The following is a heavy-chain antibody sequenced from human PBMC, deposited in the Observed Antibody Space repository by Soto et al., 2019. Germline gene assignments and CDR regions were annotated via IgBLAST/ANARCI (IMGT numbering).Heavy chain of an antibody. CDR3: AKQFGGYYYVGSFDY. CDR1: GFTFSSYG. V-gene: IGHV3-30*18. D-gene: IGHD3-22*01. J-gene: IGHJ4*02. Sequence: GGSRRRSCAASGFTFSSYGMHWVRQAPGKGLEWVAGISYDGSNKNYADSVKGRFTISRDNSKNTLYLQMKRQSREDTAVYYCAKQFGGYYYVGSFDYWGKGTLVTVSS. CDR2: ISYDGSNK.